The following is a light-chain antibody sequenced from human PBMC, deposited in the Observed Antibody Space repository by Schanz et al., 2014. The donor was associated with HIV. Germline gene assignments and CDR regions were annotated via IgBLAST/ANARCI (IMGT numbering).Light chain of an antibody. CDR2: DVT. Sequence: QSALTQPASVSGSPGQSITISCTGTSSDIGYYDFVSWYQQHPGKAPKLLIYDVTSRPSGVSNRFSGSKSGNTASLTISGLQTEDEADYYCASYANSDTWVFGGGTKLTVL. V-gene: IGLV2-14*03. CDR3: ASYANSDTWV. J-gene: IGLJ3*02. CDR1: SSDIGYYDF.